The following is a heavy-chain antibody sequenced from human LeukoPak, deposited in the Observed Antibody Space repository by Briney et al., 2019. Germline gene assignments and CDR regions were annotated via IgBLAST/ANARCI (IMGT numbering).Heavy chain of an antibody. CDR1: GFPFKNHG. CDR3: AAFIATKLDN. J-gene: IGHJ4*02. D-gene: IGHD2-15*01. V-gene: IGHV3-30*03. Sequence: GGSLRLACVFSGFPFKNHGMHWVRQAPGKGLEWLAVASTDEISQTYADSVKGRFIISRDTSRNTLNLQMNNLTPEDTAVYYCAAFIATKLDNWGQGILVSVSS. CDR2: ASTDEISQ.